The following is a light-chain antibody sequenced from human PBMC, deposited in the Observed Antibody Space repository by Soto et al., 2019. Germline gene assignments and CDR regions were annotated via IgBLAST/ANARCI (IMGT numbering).Light chain of an antibody. J-gene: IGKJ1*01. V-gene: IGKV2-30*01. CDR1: QSLVSSNGNTF. Sequence: DVVMTQSPLSLPVTLGQPASISCRSSQSLVSSNGNTFLIWFQQRTGQSPRHLIYKVSNRDSAGPDRFTGSGSGTDFTLEISRVEAEDVVVYYCMQATPWPWTFGQGTKVEIK. CDR2: KVS. CDR3: MQATPWPWT.